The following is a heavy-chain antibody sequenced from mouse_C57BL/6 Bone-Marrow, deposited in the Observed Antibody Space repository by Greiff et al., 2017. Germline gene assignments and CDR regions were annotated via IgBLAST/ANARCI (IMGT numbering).Heavy chain of an antibody. Sequence: VKLQESGAELARPGASVKLSCKASGYTFTSYGISWVKQRTGQGLEWIGEIYPRSGNTYYNEKFKGKATLTADKSSSTAYMELRSLTSEDSAVYFCAREDYGDAMDYWGQGTSVTVSS. D-gene: IGHD1-1*02. J-gene: IGHJ4*01. CDR3: AREDYGDAMDY. V-gene: IGHV1-81*01. CDR2: IYPRSGNT. CDR1: GYTFTSYG.